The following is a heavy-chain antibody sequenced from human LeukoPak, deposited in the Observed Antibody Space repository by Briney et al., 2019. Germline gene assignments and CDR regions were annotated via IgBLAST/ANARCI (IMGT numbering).Heavy chain of an antibody. CDR3: ARGRLVVTPAASPPNDY. V-gene: IGHV1-2*02. J-gene: IGHJ4*02. D-gene: IGHD2-2*01. CDR2: INSDSGDT. CDR1: GYTFTDYY. Sequence: ASVKVSCKASGYTFTDYYMHWVRQAPGQGLEWMGWINSDSGDTHYAQKFQGRVTMTRDTSISTVYMELSSLRSDDTAVYYCARGRLVVTPAASPPNDYWGQGTLVTDSS.